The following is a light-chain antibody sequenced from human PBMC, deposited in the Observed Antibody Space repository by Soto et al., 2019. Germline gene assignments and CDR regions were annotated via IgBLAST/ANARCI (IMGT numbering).Light chain of an antibody. J-gene: IGKJ1*01. CDR3: QRYHTWPWT. V-gene: IGKV3-15*01. CDR1: QSVSSD. Sequence: EIVMTQSPATLSVSPGERATLSCRASQSVSSDLAWYQQRPGQAPRLLIQGATTRATGVPARFSGSGSGTEFTLAISSLQAEDFAVYSCQRYHTWPWTFGRGTKVDTK. CDR2: GAT.